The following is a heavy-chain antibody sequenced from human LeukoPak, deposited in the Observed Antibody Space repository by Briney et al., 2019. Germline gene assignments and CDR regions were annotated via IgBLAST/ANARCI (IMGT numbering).Heavy chain of an antibody. J-gene: IGHJ3*02. D-gene: IGHD3-16*01. CDR2: IYSGGST. V-gene: IGHV3-53*01. Sequence: GGSLRLSCTASGFTVSNNHVNWVRQAPGKGLEWVSVIYSGGSTYYADSVKGRFTISRDNPKNTLYLQMNSLRVEDTAVYYCARDALTDYSRAFDIWGQGAMVTVSS. CDR1: GFTVSNNH. CDR3: ARDALTDYSRAFDI.